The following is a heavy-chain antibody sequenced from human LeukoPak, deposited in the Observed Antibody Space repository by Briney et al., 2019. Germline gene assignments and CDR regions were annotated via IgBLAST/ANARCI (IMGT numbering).Heavy chain of an antibody. CDR2: IYYSGST. D-gene: IGHD5-18*01. Sequence: PSETLSLTCTVSGGSISSYYWSWIRQPPGKGLEWIGYIYYSGSTNYNPSLKSRVTISVDTSKNQFSLELSSVTAADTAVYYCARAQHVDTAMVNYYYYYGMDVWGKGTTVTVSS. CDR3: ARAQHVDTAMVNYYYYYGMDV. V-gene: IGHV4-59*01. CDR1: GGSISSYY. J-gene: IGHJ6*04.